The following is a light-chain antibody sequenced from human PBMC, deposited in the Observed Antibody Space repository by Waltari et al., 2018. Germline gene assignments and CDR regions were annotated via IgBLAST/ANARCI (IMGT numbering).Light chain of an antibody. V-gene: IGLV3-10*01. CDR1: GLPKQY. CDR3: YSKDTDGGSQGK. CDR2: DDN. J-gene: IGLJ2*01. Sequence: YDLTQSPSVSVSPGQTAAITCSGDGLPKQYTFWYQQKSGQAPVLVMYDDNKRPSGIPGRFSGSSAGTVATLTITGAQVDDEADYYCYSKDTDGGSQGKIGGGTKLTVL.